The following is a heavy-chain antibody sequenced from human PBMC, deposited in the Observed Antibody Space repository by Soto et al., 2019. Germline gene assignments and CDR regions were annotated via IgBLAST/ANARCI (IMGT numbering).Heavy chain of an antibody. CDR2: ISYDGSNK. CDR3: AKVPTLITIFLQESEY. J-gene: IGHJ4*02. V-gene: IGHV3-30*18. D-gene: IGHD3-9*01. Sequence: QVQLVESGGGVVQPGRSLRLSCAASGFTFSSYGMHWVRQAPGKGLEWVAVISYDGSNKYYADSVKGRFTISRDNSKNTLYLQMNSLRAEDTAVYYCAKVPTLITIFLQESEYWGQGTLVTVSS. CDR1: GFTFSSYG.